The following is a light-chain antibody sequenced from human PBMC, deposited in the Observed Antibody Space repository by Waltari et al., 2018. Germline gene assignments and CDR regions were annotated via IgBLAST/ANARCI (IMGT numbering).Light chain of an antibody. V-gene: IGKV1-5*03. J-gene: IGKJ3*01. CDR1: QSIGSW. Sequence: DIQMTQSPSTLSASVGDRVTITCRASQSIGSWLAWYQQKPGKAPKLLNYEATSLESGVPSRFSASGSGTEFTLTISSLQPDDFATYYCQRYNSYPITFGPGTKVDI. CDR3: QRYNSYPIT. CDR2: EAT.